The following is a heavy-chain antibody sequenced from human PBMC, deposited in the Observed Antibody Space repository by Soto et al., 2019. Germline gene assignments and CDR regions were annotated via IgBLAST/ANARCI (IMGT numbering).Heavy chain of an antibody. CDR3: ARGSTARITIFGVVTPQYYYYYYMDV. CDR2: IWYDGSNK. CDR1: GFTFSSYG. Sequence: QVQLVESGGGVVQPGRSLRLSCAASGFTFSSYGMHWVRQAPGKGLEWVAVIWYDGSNKYYADSVKGRFTISRDNSKNTLYLQMNSLRAEDTAVYYCARGSTARITIFGVVTPQYYYYYYMDVWGKGTTVTVSS. D-gene: IGHD3-3*01. V-gene: IGHV3-33*01. J-gene: IGHJ6*03.